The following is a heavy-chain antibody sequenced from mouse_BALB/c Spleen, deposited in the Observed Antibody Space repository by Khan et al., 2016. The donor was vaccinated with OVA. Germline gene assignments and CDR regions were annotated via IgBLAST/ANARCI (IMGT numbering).Heavy chain of an antibody. V-gene: IGHV2-6-4*01. D-gene: IGHD2-14*01. Sequence: VQLQESGPGLVAPSQSLSITCTVSGFSLSRYNVHWVRQPPGKGLEWLGMIWGGGGTDYNSALKSRLSISKDNSKSQVFLKMNSLQTDDTAMYYCARAYYRYDGWCAMDYWGQGTSVTVSS. CDR2: IWGGGGT. J-gene: IGHJ4*01. CDR3: ARAYYRYDGWCAMDY. CDR1: GFSLSRYN.